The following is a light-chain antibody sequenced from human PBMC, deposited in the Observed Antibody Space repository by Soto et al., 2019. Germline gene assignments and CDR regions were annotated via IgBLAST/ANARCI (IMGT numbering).Light chain of an antibody. CDR2: GAS. CDR1: QSVSSTY. V-gene: IGKV3-20*01. Sequence: IVLTQSPGTLSLPPGERATLSCRASQSVSSTYFAWYQQKPGQAPRLLIYGASNRATGIPDRFSGSGSGTDFTLTISRLEPEDAAVYYCQQHFTFPITLGPGTRLEIK. J-gene: IGKJ5*01. CDR3: QQHFTFPIT.